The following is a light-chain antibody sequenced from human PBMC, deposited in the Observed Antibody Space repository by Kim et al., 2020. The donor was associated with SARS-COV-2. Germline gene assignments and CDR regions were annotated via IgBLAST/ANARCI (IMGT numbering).Light chain of an antibody. V-gene: IGLV3-1*01. CDR2: QDS. Sequence: SYELTQPPSVSVSPGQTAIITCSGDKLGDKYACWYQQKPGQSPVLVIYQDSKRPSGIPERFSGSNSGNTATLTISGTQAMDEADYYCQAWDSSTGVVFGG. CDR3: QAWDSSTGVV. J-gene: IGLJ2*01. CDR1: KLGDKY.